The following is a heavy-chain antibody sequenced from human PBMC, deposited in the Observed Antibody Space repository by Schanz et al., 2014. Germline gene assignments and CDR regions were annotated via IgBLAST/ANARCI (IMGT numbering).Heavy chain of an antibody. V-gene: IGHV3-64D*06. CDR3: VKDAYCAGDCFPAEYFQH. CDR1: GFTFSSYA. CDR2: ITRSGGGT. D-gene: IGHD2-21*02. Sequence: EVQLVESGGYLVQPGGSLRLSCSASGFTFSSYAMHWVRQASGKGLEYVSAITRSGGGTYYSDSVKGRFTISRDNSKNTLYLQMSSLRHEDSAVYYCVKDAYCAGDCFPAEYFQHCGEGTLVTVSS. J-gene: IGHJ1*01.